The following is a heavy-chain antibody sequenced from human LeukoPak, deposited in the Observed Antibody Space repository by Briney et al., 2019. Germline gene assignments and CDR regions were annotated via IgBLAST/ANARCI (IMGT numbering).Heavy chain of an antibody. Sequence: PGGSLRLSCAASGFASSSYWMHWVRQAPGKGLVWVSLISGGGSSTCYADSVKGRFTISRDNAKNTLYLQMNSLRAEDTAVYYCTKVVGYTNDFDHWGQGTLVTVSS. CDR2: ISGGGSST. V-gene: IGHV3-74*01. CDR3: TKVVGYTNDFDH. D-gene: IGHD2-8*02. CDR1: GFASSSYW. J-gene: IGHJ4*02.